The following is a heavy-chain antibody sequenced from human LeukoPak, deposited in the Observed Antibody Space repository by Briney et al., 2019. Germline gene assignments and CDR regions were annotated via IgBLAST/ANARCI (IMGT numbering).Heavy chain of an antibody. D-gene: IGHD3-22*01. CDR3: ARVQYYYDSSGYYEYYFDY. CDR2: ISSSGNTI. CDR1: GFTFSDYY. V-gene: IGHV3-11*01. Sequence: PGGSLRLSCAASGFTFSDYYMSWIRQAPGKGLEWVSYISSSGNTIYYADSVKGRFTISRDNAKNSLHLQMNSLRAEDTAVYFCARVQYYYDSSGYYEYYFDYWGQGTLVTVSS. J-gene: IGHJ4*02.